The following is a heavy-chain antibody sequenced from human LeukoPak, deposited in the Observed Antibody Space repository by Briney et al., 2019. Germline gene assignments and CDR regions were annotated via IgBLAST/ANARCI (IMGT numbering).Heavy chain of an antibody. J-gene: IGHJ4*02. CDR1: GYTFTSYG. D-gene: IGHD3-22*01. CDR3: AREIQDYYDSSGYQDY. V-gene: IGHV1-18*01. CDR2: ISAYNGNT. Sequence: ASVRVSCKASGYTFTSYGISWVRQAPGQGLERMGWISAYNGNTNYAQKLQGRVTMTTDTSTSTAYMELRSLRSDDTAVYYCAREIQDYYDSSGYQDYWGQGTLVTVSS.